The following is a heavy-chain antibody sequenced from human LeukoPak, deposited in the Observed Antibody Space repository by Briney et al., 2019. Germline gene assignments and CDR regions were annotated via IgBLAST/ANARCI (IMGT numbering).Heavy chain of an antibody. J-gene: IGHJ4*02. Sequence: GGSLRLSCAASGFTFSNAWMSWVRQAPGKGLEWVAVISSDGSNKYYADSVQGRFTISKDNSENTLYLQMKRLRAEDTAKYYCATSSLISMVVVVPLDYWGQGTLVTVSS. CDR2: ISSDGSNK. CDR1: GFTFSNAW. D-gene: IGHD2-2*01. CDR3: ATSSLISMVVVVPLDY. V-gene: IGHV3-30*03.